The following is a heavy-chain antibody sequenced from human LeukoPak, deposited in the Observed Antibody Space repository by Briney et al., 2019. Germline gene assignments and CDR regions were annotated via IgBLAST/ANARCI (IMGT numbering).Heavy chain of an antibody. CDR2: ISAYNGNT. Sequence: ASVKVSCRASGYTFTNYGISWVRQAPGRGLEWMGWISAYNGNTNYAQKLQGRVTMTTDTSTSTAYMELRSLRSDDTAVYYCARVRPNYYDDSGYPHAFDIWGQGTMVAVSS. D-gene: IGHD3-22*01. CDR3: ARVRPNYYDDSGYPHAFDI. CDR1: GYTFTNYG. V-gene: IGHV1-18*01. J-gene: IGHJ3*02.